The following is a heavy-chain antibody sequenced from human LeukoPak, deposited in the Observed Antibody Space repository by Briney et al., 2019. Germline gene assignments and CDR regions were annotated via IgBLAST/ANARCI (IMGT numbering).Heavy chain of an antibody. J-gene: IGHJ4*02. D-gene: IGHD5-12*01. V-gene: IGHV3-48*02. CDR2: ISSSSSTI. Sequence: GGSLRLSCAASGFTFSGYFMSWVRQAPGKGLEWISYISSSSSTIYYADSVKGRFTISRDNAKNSLHLQMSSLRDEDTAVYFCARGYSGYVFDYRGQGTLVTVSS. CDR3: ARGYSGYVFDY. CDR1: GFTFSGYF.